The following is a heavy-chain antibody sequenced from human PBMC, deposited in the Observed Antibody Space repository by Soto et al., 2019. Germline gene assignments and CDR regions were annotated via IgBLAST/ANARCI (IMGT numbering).Heavy chain of an antibody. CDR1: GFTFNTYG. V-gene: IGHV3-33*01. CDR3: ARIDCTGGSCRPYAYYGLDV. CDR2: IWYDGGNK. D-gene: IGHD2-15*01. Sequence: XGSLRLSCAASGFTFNTYGMHGVRQAPGKGLEWVAVIWYDGGNKYYADSAKGRFTVSRDNSRNTLYLQMNSLRVEDTAVYYCARIDCTGGSCRPYAYYGLDVWGQGTTVTVSS. J-gene: IGHJ6*02.